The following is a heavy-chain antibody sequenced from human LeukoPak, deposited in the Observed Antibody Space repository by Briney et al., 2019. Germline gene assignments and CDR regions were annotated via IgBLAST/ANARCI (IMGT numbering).Heavy chain of an antibody. CDR3: ARGWPDYYSMDI. CDR1: GGSMSSYY. V-gene: IGHV4-59*01. J-gene: IGHJ6*02. CDR2: IYYSGTT. D-gene: IGHD2-15*01. Sequence: SETLSLTCTVSGGSMSSYYWSWIRQPPGKGPERIGYIYYSGTTSYNPSLKGRVTISIDTSNNHFSLKLRSVTAGDTAVYYCARGWPDYYSMDIWGPGTTVTVSS.